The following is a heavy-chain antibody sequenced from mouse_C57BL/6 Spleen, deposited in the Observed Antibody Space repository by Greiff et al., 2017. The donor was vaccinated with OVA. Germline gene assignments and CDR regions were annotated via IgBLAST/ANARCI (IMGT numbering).Heavy chain of an antibody. CDR3: ARINYYGSSPWFAY. CDR2: INPGSGGT. J-gene: IGHJ3*01. V-gene: IGHV1-54*01. CDR1: GYAFTNYL. D-gene: IGHD1-1*01. Sequence: QVQLQQSGAELVRPGTSVKVSCKASGYAFTNYLIEWVKQRPGQGLEWIGVINPGSGGTNYNEKFKGKATLTADKSSSTAYMQLSSLTSEDSAVYFCARINYYGSSPWFAYWGQGTLVTVSA.